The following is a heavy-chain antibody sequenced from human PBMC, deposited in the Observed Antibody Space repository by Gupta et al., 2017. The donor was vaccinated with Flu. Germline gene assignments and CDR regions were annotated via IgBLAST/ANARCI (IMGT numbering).Heavy chain of an antibody. J-gene: IGHJ4*01. V-gene: IGHV3-23*01. Sequence: GMNWFRPAAGRGLEWVAGISGRGMATDYADVVKGRFTIFRDTDKNVLYMQMNRLTVDEAAIYYWAKAKNEHDRSGEDARHGWGRGIRVSVSS. CDR2: ISGRGMAT. CDR1: G. D-gene: IGHD3-22*01. CDR3: AKAKNEHDRSGEDARHG.